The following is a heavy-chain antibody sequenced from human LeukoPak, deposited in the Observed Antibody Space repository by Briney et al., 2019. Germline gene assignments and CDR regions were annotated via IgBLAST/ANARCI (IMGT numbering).Heavy chain of an antibody. CDR1: GFTFGDYV. J-gene: IGHJ3*02. Sequence: PGGSLRLSCSASGFTFGDYVLIWVRQAPGKGLEWVSAISGSGGSTYYADSVKGRFTISRDNSKNTLYLQMNSLRAEDTAVYYCAKCLYDYVWGSYRYADAFDIWGQGTMVTVSS. CDR3: AKCLYDYVWGSYRYADAFDI. V-gene: IGHV3-23*01. CDR2: ISGSGGST. D-gene: IGHD3-16*02.